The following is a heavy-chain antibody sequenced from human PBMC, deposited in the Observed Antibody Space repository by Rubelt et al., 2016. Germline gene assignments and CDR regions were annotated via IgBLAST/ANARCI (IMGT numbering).Heavy chain of an antibody. CDR2: IIPILGVA. D-gene: IGHD2-2*01. V-gene: IGHV1-69*04. CDR3: ASRYCSTTSCYHFDY. J-gene: IGHJ4*02. Sequence: QVQLVQSGAEVKKPGSSVKVSCKASGGTSRTYSISWVRQAPGQGLEWMGRIIPILGVANYAQKFQGRGTITADKATRTAYMGLSSLTSEDTAVYYCASRYCSTTSCYHFDYWGQGTLVTVSS. CDR1: GGTSRTYS.